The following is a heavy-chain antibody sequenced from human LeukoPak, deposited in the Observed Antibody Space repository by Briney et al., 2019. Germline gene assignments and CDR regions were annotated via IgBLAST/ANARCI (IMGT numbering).Heavy chain of an antibody. Sequence: SETLSLTCTVSGGSIRSSSNNYYWGWIRQSPGKGLEWIGTIYYSGSTYYNPSLKSRVTISVDTSKNQFSLRLSSVTAADTAVYYCARAARPDYYDSPFDYWGQGTLVTVSS. J-gene: IGHJ4*02. CDR2: IYYSGST. D-gene: IGHD3-22*01. CDR1: GGSIRSSSNNYY. CDR3: ARAARPDYYDSPFDY. V-gene: IGHV4-39*01.